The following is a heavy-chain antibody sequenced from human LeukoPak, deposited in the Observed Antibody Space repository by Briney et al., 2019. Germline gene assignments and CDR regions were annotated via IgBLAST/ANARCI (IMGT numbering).Heavy chain of an antibody. J-gene: IGHJ2*01. V-gene: IGHV1-69*06. CDR1: GGTFSSYA. D-gene: IGHD2-2*01. CDR2: IIPIFGTA. CDR3: ARPPRYCSSTSCYDDWYFDL. Sequence: SVKVSCKASGGTFSSYAISWVRQAPGQGLEWMGGIIPIFGTANYAQKFQGRVTFTADKSTSTAYMELSSLRSEDTAVYYCARPPRYCSSTSCYDDWYFDLWGRGTLVTVSS.